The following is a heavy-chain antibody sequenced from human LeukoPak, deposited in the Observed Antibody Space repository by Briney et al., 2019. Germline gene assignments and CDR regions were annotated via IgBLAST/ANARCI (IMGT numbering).Heavy chain of an antibody. CDR1: GGSISSGGYY. CDR3: ARDNWNYGSSMDV. J-gene: IGHJ6*02. CDR2: IYYSGST. D-gene: IGHD1-7*01. Sequence: SQTLSLTCTVSGGSISSGGYYWSWIRQHPGKGLTWIGYIYYSGSTYYNPSLKSRVTISVDTSKNQFSLKLSSVTAADTAVYYCARDNWNYGSSMDVWGQGTTVTVSS. V-gene: IGHV4-31*03.